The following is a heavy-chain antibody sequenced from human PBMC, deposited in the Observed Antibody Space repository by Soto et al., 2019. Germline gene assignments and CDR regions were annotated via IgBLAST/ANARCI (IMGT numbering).Heavy chain of an antibody. CDR1: GYSISSGYY. CDR3: ARDCRTYYYDSSGYYSIY. Sequence: SETLSLTCAVSGYSISSGYYWGWIRQPPGKGLEWIGSIYHSGSTYYNPSLKSRVTISVDTSKNQFSLKLSSVTAADTAVYYCARDCRTYYYDSSGYYSIYWGQAPWSPSTQ. D-gene: IGHD3-22*01. V-gene: IGHV4-38-2*02. J-gene: IGHJ1*01. CDR2: IYHSGST.